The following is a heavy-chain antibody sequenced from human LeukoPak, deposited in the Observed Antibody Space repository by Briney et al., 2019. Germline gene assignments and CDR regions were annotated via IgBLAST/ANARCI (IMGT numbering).Heavy chain of an antibody. J-gene: IGHJ4*02. D-gene: IGHD6-13*01. CDR3: RPPPIAATRN. Sequence: GGSLRLSCAASGFTFINYAMSWVRQAPGEGLEWVANIRQDGGAKNYVDSVKGRFTISRDNAKKSLYLQMNSLRAEDTAVYYCRPPPIAATRNWGQGTLVTVSS. CDR2: IRQDGGAK. V-gene: IGHV3-7*01. CDR1: GFTFINYA.